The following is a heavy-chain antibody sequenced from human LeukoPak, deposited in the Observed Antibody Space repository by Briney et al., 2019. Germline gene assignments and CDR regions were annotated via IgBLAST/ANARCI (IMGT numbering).Heavy chain of an antibody. CDR1: GFTFSSYW. D-gene: IGHD3-3*01. CDR3: ARDFWSGYFHKVEGLNWFDP. Sequence: PGGSLRLSCAASGFTFSSYWMSWVRRAPGKGLEWVANIKQDGSEKYYVDSVKGRFTISRDNAKNSLYLQMNSLRAEDTAVYYCARDFWSGYFHKVEGLNWFDPWGQGTLVTVSS. J-gene: IGHJ5*02. V-gene: IGHV3-7*01. CDR2: IKQDGSEK.